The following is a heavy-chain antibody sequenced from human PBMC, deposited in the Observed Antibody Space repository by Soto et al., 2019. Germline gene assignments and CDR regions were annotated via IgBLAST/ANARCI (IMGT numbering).Heavy chain of an antibody. Sequence: QVLLVQSGAEVKKPGASVKVSCKASGYTFTSYSNNWVRQATGQGLEWMGWINPNSGNTGYAQKFQGRVTMTRNTSISTAYMELSSLRSEDTAVYYCAIDKVGTHFYWGQGTMVIVSS. CDR1: GYTFTSYS. CDR3: AIDKVGTHFY. J-gene: IGHJ4*02. D-gene: IGHD2-21*02. CDR2: INPNSGNT. V-gene: IGHV1-8*01.